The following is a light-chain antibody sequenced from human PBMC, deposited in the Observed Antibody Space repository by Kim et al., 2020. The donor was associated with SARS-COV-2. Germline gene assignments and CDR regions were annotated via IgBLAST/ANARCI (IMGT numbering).Light chain of an antibody. V-gene: IGKV3-20*01. Sequence: PGGRATRACRTRQGVWSHCLAWDQQKPGQAPRPLIESVSNRATGIPDRFSGSGSGTDFTLTISRLEPEDFAVYYCQQYGIAPPYTFGQGTKLEI. CDR3: QQYGIAPPYT. J-gene: IGKJ2*01. CDR2: SVS. CDR1: QGVWSHC.